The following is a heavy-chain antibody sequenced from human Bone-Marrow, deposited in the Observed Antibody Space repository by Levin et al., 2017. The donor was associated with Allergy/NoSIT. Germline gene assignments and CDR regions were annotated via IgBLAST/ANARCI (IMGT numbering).Heavy chain of an antibody. D-gene: IGHD5-12*01. CDR2: INPKKGDT. V-gene: IGHV1-2*02. CDR1: GYTFTGHF. CDR3: ARDFWDGNYDYHYYYNMDV. Sequence: GASVKVSCKASGYTFTGHFMHWVRQAPGQGLEWMGWINPKKGDTKSAQKFQDRVTMTRDTSINTAFMELRNLTSDDTAVYYCARDFWDGNYDYHYYYNMDVWGQGTTVTV. J-gene: IGHJ6*02.